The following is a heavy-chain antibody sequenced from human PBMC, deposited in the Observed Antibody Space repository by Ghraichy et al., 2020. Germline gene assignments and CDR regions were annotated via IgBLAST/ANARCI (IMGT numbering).Heavy chain of an antibody. D-gene: IGHD3-9*01. CDR1: GDSVSSNSAA. J-gene: IGHJ4*02. CDR2: TYYRSKWYN. CDR3: AGANFNYDILTGSSRGGFDY. Sequence: SQTLSLTCAISGDSVSSNSAAWNWIRQSPSRGLEWLGRTYYRSKWYNDYAVSVKSRITINPDTSKNQFSLQLNSVTPEDTAVYYCAGANFNYDILTGSSRGGFDYWGQGTLVTVSS. V-gene: IGHV6-1*01.